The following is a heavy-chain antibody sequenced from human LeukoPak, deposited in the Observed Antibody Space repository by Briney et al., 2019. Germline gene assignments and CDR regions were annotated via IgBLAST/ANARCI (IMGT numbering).Heavy chain of an antibody. CDR2: INPNSGGT. V-gene: IGHV1-2*06. CDR1: GYTFTGYY. J-gene: IGHJ5*02. Sequence: ASVKVSCKASGYTFTGYYMHWVRQAPGQGLEWMGRINPNSGGTNYAQKFQCRVTMTRDTSISTAYLELSRLRSDDTAVYYCARDTYGSGSYRSTWFDPWGQGTLVTVSS. CDR3: ARDTYGSGSYRSTWFDP. D-gene: IGHD3-10*01.